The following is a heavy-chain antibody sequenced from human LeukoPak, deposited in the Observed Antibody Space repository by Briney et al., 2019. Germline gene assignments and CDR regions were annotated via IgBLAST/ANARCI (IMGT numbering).Heavy chain of an antibody. Sequence: GGSLRLSCAASGFTFSSYSMNWVRQAPGKGLEWVSYISSSSSTIYYADSVKGRFTISRDNAKNSLYLQMNSLRAEDTAVYYCVIYGDYSVHYYYYGMDVWGQGTTVTVSS. J-gene: IGHJ6*02. D-gene: IGHD4-17*01. CDR1: GFTFSSYS. V-gene: IGHV3-48*04. CDR2: ISSSSSTI. CDR3: VIYGDYSVHYYYYGMDV.